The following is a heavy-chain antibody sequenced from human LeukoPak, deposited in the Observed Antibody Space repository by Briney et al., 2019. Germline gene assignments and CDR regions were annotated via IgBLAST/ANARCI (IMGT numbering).Heavy chain of an antibody. J-gene: IGHJ4*02. Sequence: GGSLRLSCAGSGFPFSSYSFNWVRQAPGKGLEWVSSITSGTATILYADSVKGRFIISRDNARNSLYLEMNSLRAEDTALYYCAKGVEWYSSSWYGFDYWGQRTLVTVSS. CDR2: ITSGTATI. CDR1: GFPFSSYS. D-gene: IGHD6-13*01. CDR3: AKGVEWYSSSWYGFDY. V-gene: IGHV3-48*01.